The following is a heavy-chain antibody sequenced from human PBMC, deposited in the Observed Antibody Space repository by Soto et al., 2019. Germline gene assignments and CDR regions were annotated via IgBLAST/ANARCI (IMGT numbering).Heavy chain of an antibody. CDR1: GGSFSGYY. CDR2: INHSGST. D-gene: IGHD3-3*01. J-gene: IGHJ5*02. Sequence: SETLSLTCAAYGGSFSGYYWSWIRQPPGKGLEWIGEINHSGSTNYNPSLKSRVTISVDTSKKQFSLKLSSVTAADTAVYYRASGRRQSMIVTIFGEVIFPGGCCPWGQGTPVTVSS. CDR3: ASGRRQSMIVTIFGEVIFPGGCCP. V-gene: IGHV4-34*01.